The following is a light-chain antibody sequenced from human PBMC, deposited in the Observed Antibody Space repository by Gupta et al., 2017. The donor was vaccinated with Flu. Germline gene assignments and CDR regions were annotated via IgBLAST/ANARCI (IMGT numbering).Light chain of an antibody. CDR2: WAS. V-gene: IGKV4-1*01. Sequence: SLGGRATINCKSSQSWGESSNNRKFLAWYQQKPGQPPKLLIYWASTRESGVPDRFSGSGSGTDFTLAISSLQAEDVAVYYCHQYDCTLHTFGQGTXVEIK. J-gene: IGKJ5*01. CDR1: QSWGESSNNRKF. CDR3: HQYDCTLHT.